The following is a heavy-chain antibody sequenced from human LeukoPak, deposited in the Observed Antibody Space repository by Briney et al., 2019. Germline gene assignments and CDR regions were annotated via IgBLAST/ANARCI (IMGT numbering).Heavy chain of an antibody. J-gene: IGHJ4*02. V-gene: IGHV3-30*04. D-gene: IGHD6-19*01. CDR1: GFTCRSYA. Sequence: GRSLRLSCAASGFTCRSYAMHWVRQAPGKGLVWVALISYDGSIKSYADSVKGRFTISRDNSKNTLYVQMNSLRTDDTAVYYCARGAYSSGWTTFDYWGQGILVTVSS. CDR2: ISYDGSIK. CDR3: ARGAYSSGWTTFDY.